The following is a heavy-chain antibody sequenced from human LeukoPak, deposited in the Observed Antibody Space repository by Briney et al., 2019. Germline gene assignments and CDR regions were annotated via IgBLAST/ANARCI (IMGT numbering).Heavy chain of an antibody. CDR1: GGSIRPYY. V-gene: IGHV4-59*01. Sequence: SETLSLTCTVSGGSIRPYYWGWIRQPPGKRLEWIGYVFYSGSTDYNPPLKSRGTISVDTSKNQFPLNLSSVTAADTAVYYCARGRDGYSYGPFDYWGQGTLVTVSS. CDR3: ARGRDGYSYGPFDY. D-gene: IGHD5-24*01. J-gene: IGHJ4*02. CDR2: VFYSGST.